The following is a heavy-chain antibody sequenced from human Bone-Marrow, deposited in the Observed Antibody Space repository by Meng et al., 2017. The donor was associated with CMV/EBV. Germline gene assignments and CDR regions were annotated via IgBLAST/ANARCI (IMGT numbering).Heavy chain of an antibody. D-gene: IGHD4-17*01. CDR1: GGTFSSYA. CDR2: IIPIFGTA. CDR3: ARGNGPDGDYLLCGMDV. Sequence: SVKVSCKASGGTFSSYAISWVRQAPGQGLEWMGGIIPIFGTANYAQKFQGRVTITTDESTNTAYMELSSLRSEDTAVYYWARGNGPDGDYLLCGMDVWGQGTTVTVSS. V-gene: IGHV1-69*05. J-gene: IGHJ6*02.